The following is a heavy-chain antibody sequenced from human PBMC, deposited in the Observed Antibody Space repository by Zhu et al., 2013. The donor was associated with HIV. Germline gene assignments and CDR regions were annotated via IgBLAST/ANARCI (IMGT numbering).Heavy chain of an antibody. J-gene: IGHJ3*01. D-gene: IGHD1-26*01. Sequence: QVQLVQSGAEVKKPGASVRVSCKASGYTFTAYYIHWVRQAPGQGLEWMGWINPDNGVTDYAQNFQGRVTITRDTSINTVFVGLRMLRSDDTAVYYCARDWADVSGVGADDGSIWIVWGQGTGGHRLS. CDR3: ARDWADVSGVGADDGSIWIV. V-gene: IGHV1-2*02. CDR2: INPDNGVT. CDR1: GYTFTAYY.